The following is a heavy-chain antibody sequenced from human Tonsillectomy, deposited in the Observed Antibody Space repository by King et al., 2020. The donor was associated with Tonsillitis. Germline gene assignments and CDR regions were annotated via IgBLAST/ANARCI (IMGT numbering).Heavy chain of an antibody. V-gene: IGHV3-48*04. Sequence: MQLVQSGGGLLQPGGSLRLSCAASGFTFSNYNMNWVRQAPGKGLEWVSYISGSSSSMSYADSVRGRFTISRDNAKNSLYLQMNSLRAEDTAVYYCARDGGYYDSSGWFFYYGMDVWGQGTTVTVSS. CDR1: GFTFSNYN. J-gene: IGHJ6*02. CDR2: ISGSSSSM. D-gene: IGHD3-22*01. CDR3: ARDGGYYDSSGWFFYYGMDV.